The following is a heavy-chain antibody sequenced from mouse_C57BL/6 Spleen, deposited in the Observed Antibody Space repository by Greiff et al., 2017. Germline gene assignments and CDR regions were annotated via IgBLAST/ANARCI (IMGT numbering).Heavy chain of an antibody. CDR2: IYPGDGDT. CDR1: GYAFSSYW. CDR3: ARSLIYYDCSEGLDY. Sequence: QVQLQQSGAELVKPGASVKISCKASGYAFSSYWMNWVKQRPGKGLEWIGQIYPGDGDTNYNGKFKGKATLTADKSSSTAYMQLSSLTSEDSAVYFCARSLIYYDCSEGLDYWGQGTTLTVSS. D-gene: IGHD2-4*01. J-gene: IGHJ2*01. V-gene: IGHV1-80*01.